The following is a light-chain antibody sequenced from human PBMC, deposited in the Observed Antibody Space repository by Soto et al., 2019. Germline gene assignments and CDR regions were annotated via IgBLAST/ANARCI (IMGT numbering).Light chain of an antibody. CDR2: DAS. Sequence: DIQMTQSPSTLSASVGDRVTITCRASQSINNWLAWYQQKPGKAPKLLIYDASSLESGVPSRFSGSGSGTEFTLTISSLQPDDFVTYYCQQYNSYSWTFGQGTKVEIK. CDR3: QQYNSYSWT. J-gene: IGKJ1*01. CDR1: QSINNW. V-gene: IGKV1-5*01.